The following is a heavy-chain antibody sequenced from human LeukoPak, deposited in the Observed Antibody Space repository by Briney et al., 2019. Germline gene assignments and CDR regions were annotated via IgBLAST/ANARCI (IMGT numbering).Heavy chain of an antibody. CDR3: AREGRPYRPLDY. CDR2: VNLQGST. Sequence: SETLSLTCGLSAGSITSTNYWTWVRQPPGKGLEWIGEVNLQGSTNYNPSLMGRVAISVDMSENHISLQLTSVTAADTAVYYGAREGRPYRPLDYSGQGTLVTVSS. J-gene: IGHJ4*02. V-gene: IGHV4-4*02. CDR1: AGSITSTNY.